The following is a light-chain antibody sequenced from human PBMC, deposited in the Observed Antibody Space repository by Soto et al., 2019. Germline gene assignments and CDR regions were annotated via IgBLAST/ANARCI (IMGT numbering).Light chain of an antibody. CDR1: QSISSNF. J-gene: IGKJ1*01. CDR3: QQYGGSPRT. Sequence: EIVMTQSPATLSVSPGEGATLSCRASQSISSNFLAWYQQKRGQAPRLLIHGASNRATGIPDRLSGSGSGTDFTLTITRLEPEDFAVYYCQQYGGSPRTFGQGTKVDIK. CDR2: GAS. V-gene: IGKV3-20*01.